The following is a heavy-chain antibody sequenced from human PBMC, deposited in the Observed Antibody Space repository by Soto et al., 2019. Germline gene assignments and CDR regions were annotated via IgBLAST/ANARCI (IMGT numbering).Heavy chain of an antibody. J-gene: IGHJ4*02. V-gene: IGHV1-69*01. Sequence: TANYAQKFQGRVTITADESTSTAYMELSSLRSEDTAVYYCARDRWSEWLRLGLFDYWGQGTLVTVSS. D-gene: IGHD5-12*01. CDR2: TA. CDR3: ARDRWSEWLRLGLFDY.